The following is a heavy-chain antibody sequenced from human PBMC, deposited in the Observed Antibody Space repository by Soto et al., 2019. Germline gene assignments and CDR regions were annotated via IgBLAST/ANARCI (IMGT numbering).Heavy chain of an antibody. V-gene: IGHV3-73*01. D-gene: IGHD5-12*01. CDR2: IRSKANSYAT. CDR3: TATIEMATIYHYYGMDV. Sequence: GGSLRLSCAASGFTFSGSSMHWVRQASGKGLEWVGRIRSKANSYATAYAASVKGRFTISRDDSKNTAYLQMNSLKTEDTAVYYCTATIEMATIYHYYGMDVWGQGTTVTVSS. CDR1: GFTFSGSS. J-gene: IGHJ6*02.